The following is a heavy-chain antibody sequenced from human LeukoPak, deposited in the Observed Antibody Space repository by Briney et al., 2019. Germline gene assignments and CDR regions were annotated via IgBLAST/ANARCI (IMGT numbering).Heavy chain of an antibody. CDR2: ISSGSSAI. V-gene: IGHV3-21*01. Sequence: GGSLRLSCAASGFTFTTYSMTWVRQAPGEGLGWVSIISSGSSAIFSADALKGRFTISRDDAKNFLYLDMNSLRAEDTAVYYCARGHTALTRHFDFWGQGPLVTVSS. CDR1: GFTFTTYS. CDR3: ARGHTALTRHFDF. J-gene: IGHJ4*02.